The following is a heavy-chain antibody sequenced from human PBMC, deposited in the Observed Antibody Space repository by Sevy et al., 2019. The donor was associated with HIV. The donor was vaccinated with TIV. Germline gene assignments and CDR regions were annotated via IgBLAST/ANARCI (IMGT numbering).Heavy chain of an antibody. CDR1: GFTFSSYG. D-gene: IGHD1-7*01. V-gene: IGHV3-33*01. CDR2: IWYDGSNK. J-gene: IGHJ4*02. CDR3: ARDHLFGITGTDNFDY. Sequence: GGSLRLSCAASGFTFSSYGMHWVRQAPGKGLEWVAVIWYDGSNKYYVDSVKGRFTISRDNSKNTLYLQMNSLRAEDTAVYYCARDHLFGITGTDNFDYWGQGTLVTVSS.